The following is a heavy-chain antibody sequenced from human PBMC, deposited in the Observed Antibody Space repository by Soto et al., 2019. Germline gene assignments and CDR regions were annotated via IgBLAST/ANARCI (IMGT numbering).Heavy chain of an antibody. CDR3: ARGLISGSHYSGGWYYFDS. D-gene: IGHD1-26*01. Sequence: SETLSLTCTVSGGSISSSSYYWGWIRQPPGKGQEWIGIIYYSGSANYNPSLKSRVTISVHTSSSQFSLELSSVTAADTAVYYCARGLISGSHYSGGWYYFDSWGQGTQVTVSS. V-gene: IGHV4-39*07. CDR2: IYYSGSA. CDR1: GGSISSSSYY. J-gene: IGHJ4*02.